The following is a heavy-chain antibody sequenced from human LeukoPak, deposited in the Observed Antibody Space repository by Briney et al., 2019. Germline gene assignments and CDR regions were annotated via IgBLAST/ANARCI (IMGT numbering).Heavy chain of an antibody. CDR2: IYYSGST. Sequence: SETLSLTCTVSGGSISSYYWSWIRQPPGKGLEWIGYIYYSGSTYYNPSLKSRVTISVDTSKNQFSLKLSSVTAADTAVYYCARSPLYYDSSGYYPTYFDYWGQGTLVTVSS. V-gene: IGHV4-59*08. J-gene: IGHJ4*02. CDR3: ARSPLYYDSSGYYPTYFDY. D-gene: IGHD3-22*01. CDR1: GGSISSYY.